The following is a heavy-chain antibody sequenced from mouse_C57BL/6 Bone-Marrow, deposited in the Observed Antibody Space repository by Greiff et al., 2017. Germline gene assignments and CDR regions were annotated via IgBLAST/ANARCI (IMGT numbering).Heavy chain of an antibody. V-gene: IGHV1-64*01. Sequence: QVQLQQPGAELVKPGASVKLSCKASGYTFTSYWMHWVKQRPGQGLEWIGMIHPNSGSTNYNEKFKSKATLTVDKSSSTAYMQLSSLTSEDSAVYYCARREVIYYCDYWGQGTTLTVSS. J-gene: IGHJ2*01. D-gene: IGHD1-1*01. CDR3: ARREVIYYCDY. CDR2: IHPNSGST. CDR1: GYTFTSYW.